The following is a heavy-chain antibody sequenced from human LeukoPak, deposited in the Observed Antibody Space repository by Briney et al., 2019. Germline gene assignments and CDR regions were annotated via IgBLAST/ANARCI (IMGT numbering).Heavy chain of an antibody. D-gene: IGHD2-15*01. CDR2: ISSSGSTI. CDR3: VREGPGYCSGGSCYGDAFDI. Sequence: PGGSLRLSCVDSGFTFSSYELNWVRQAPGKGLEWVSYISSSGSTIYYADSVKGRFTISRDNAKNSLYLQMNSPRAEDTAGYYCVREGPGYCSGGSCYGDAFDIWGQGTMVSVSS. V-gene: IGHV3-48*03. CDR1: GFTFSSYE. J-gene: IGHJ3*02.